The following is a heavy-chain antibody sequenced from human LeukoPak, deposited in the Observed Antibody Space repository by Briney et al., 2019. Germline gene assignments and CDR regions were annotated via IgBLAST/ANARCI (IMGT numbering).Heavy chain of an antibody. CDR3: ARDNFWSGYSPWYFDY. J-gene: IGHJ4*02. D-gene: IGHD3-3*01. CDR2: ISSSSSYI. V-gene: IGHV3-21*01. Sequence: KTGGSLRLSCAASGFTFSSYSMNWVRQAPGKGLEWVSSISSSSSYIYYADSVKGRFTISRDNAKNSLYLQMNSLRAEDTAVYYCARDNFWSGYSPWYFDYWGQGTLVTVSS. CDR1: GFTFSSYS.